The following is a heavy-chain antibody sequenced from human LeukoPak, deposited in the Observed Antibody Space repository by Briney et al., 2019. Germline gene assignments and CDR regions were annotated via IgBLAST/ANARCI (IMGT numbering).Heavy chain of an antibody. D-gene: IGHD3-22*01. Sequence: GGSLRLSCAASGFTFDDYGMSWVRQVPGKGLEWVSGISWNGGSKGYPDSVKGRFTISRDNAKNSLYLQMNSLRDEDTALYYCARVWDSSGYWYYFDYWGQGTLVTVSS. CDR1: GFTFDDYG. CDR3: ARVWDSSGYWYYFDY. J-gene: IGHJ4*02. CDR2: ISWNGGSK. V-gene: IGHV3-20*04.